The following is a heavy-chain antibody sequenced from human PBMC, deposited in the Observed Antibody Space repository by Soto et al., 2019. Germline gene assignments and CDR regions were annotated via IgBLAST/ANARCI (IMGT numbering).Heavy chain of an antibody. CDR2: IWYDGSNK. J-gene: IGHJ4*02. V-gene: IGHV3-33*01. D-gene: IGHD3-10*02. Sequence: GGSLRLSCAASGFTFSSYGMHWVRQAPGKGLEWVAVIWYDGSNKYYADSVKGRFTISRDNSKNTLYLQMNSLRAEDTAVYYCARVSLSSGVRGYFDYWGQGTLVIVSS. CDR3: ARVSLSSGVRGYFDY. CDR1: GFTFSSYG.